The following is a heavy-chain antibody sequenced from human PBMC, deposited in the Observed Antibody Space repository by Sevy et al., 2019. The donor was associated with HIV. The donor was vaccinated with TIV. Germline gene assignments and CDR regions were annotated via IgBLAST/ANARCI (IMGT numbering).Heavy chain of an antibody. D-gene: IGHD2-15*01. CDR3: AREAPYCSGGSGYSKGMDV. J-gene: IGHJ6*02. CDR2: IYSGGST. CDR1: GFTVSSNY. Sequence: GGSLRLSCAASGFTVSSNYMSWVRQAPGKGLEWVSVIYSGGSTYYADSVKGRFTISRDNSKNTLYLQMNSLRAEDTAVYYWAREAPYCSGGSGYSKGMDVWAKGPRSPSP. V-gene: IGHV3-53*01.